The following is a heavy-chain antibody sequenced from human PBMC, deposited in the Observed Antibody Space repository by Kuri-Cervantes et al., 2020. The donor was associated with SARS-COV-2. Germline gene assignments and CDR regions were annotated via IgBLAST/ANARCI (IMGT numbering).Heavy chain of an antibody. CDR1: GFTFSSYA. Sequence: GGSLRLSCAASGFTFSSYAMSWVRQAPGKGLEWVSTISGSGGSTYYADSVKGRFTISRDNSKNTLYLQMNSLRAEDTAVYYCARDYSSSWYKTFDYWGQGTLVTVSS. J-gene: IGHJ4*02. CDR3: ARDYSSSWYKTFDY. CDR2: ISGSGGST. D-gene: IGHD6-13*01. V-gene: IGHV3-23*01.